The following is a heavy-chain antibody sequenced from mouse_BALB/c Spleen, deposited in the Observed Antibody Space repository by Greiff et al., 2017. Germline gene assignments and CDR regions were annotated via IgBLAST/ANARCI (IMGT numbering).Heavy chain of an antibody. CDR2: ISYSGST. Sequence: EVQLQESGPGLVKPSQSLSLTCTVTGYSITSDYAWHWIRQFPGNKLEWMGYISYSGSTSYNPSLKSRISITRDTSKNQFFLQLNSVTTEDTATYYCARGVWSYAMDYWGQGTSVTVSS. CDR3: ARGVWSYAMDY. V-gene: IGHV3-2*02. J-gene: IGHJ4*01. D-gene: IGHD2-10*02. CDR1: GYSITSDYA.